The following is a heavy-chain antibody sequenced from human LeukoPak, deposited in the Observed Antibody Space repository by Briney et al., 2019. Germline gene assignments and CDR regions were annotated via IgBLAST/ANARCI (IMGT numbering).Heavy chain of an antibody. CDR2: IYHSGST. CDR3: AREEDDYGGNSPFDY. CDR1: GGSISSSNW. J-gene: IGHJ4*02. V-gene: IGHV4-4*02. D-gene: IGHD4-23*01. Sequence: SETLSLTCAVSGGSISSSNWWSWVRQPPGKGLEWIGEIYHSGSTNYNPSLKSRVTISVDKSKNQFSLKLSSVTAADTAVYYCAREEDDYGGNSPFDYWGQGTLVTVSS.